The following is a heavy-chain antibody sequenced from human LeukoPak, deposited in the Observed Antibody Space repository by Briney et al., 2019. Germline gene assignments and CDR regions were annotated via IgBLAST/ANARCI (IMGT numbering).Heavy chain of an antibody. J-gene: IGHJ6*03. V-gene: IGHV3-20*04. CDR1: GFTFDDYG. CDR3: ARTNRLYYYYYYMDV. CDR2: INWNGGST. Sequence: GGSLRLSCAASGFTFDDYGMSWVRQAPGKGLEWVSGINWNGGSTGYADSVKGRFTISRDNAKNSLYLQMNSLRAEDTAVYYCARTNRLYYYYYYMDVWGKGTTVTVSS.